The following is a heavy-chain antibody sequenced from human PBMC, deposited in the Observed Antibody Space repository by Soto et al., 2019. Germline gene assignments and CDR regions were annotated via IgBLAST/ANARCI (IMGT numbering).Heavy chain of an antibody. D-gene: IGHD7-27*01. CDR1: GYTLSSYA. CDR2: INAGYGNT. Sequence: ASVKVSCKASGYTLSSYAMHWVRQAPGQRLEWMGWINAGYGNTKSSQKFQDRVTISRDTSASTAYMELTSLRSEDTAVYYCARDTGDGTFDFWGQGTLVTVSS. V-gene: IGHV1-3*01. J-gene: IGHJ4*02. CDR3: ARDTGDGTFDF.